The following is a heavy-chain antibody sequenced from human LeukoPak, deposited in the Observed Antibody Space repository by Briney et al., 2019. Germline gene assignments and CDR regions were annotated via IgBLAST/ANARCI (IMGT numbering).Heavy chain of an antibody. CDR3: ARDPTARRGYSRYFDL. J-gene: IGHJ2*01. CDR1: GGSISSYY. Sequence: SETLSLTCTVSGGSISSYYWSWIRQPAGKGLEWIGRIYTRGSTNYNPSLKSRVTMSVDTSKNQFSLKLSSVTAADTAVYYCARDPTARRGYSRYFDLWGRGTLVTVSS. CDR2: IYTRGST. D-gene: IGHD5-12*01. V-gene: IGHV4-4*07.